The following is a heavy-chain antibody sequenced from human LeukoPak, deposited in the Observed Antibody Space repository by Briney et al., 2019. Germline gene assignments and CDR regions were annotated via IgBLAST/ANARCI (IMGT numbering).Heavy chain of an antibody. CDR1: GFTFSNAW. Sequence: GGSLRLSCAASGFTFSNAWMSWVRQAPGKGLEWVGRIKSKTDGGTTDYAAPVKGRFTISRDDSKNTLYLQMNSLKTEDTAVYYCTSRANIAVVVAATPIDYWGQGNLVTVSA. D-gene: IGHD2-15*01. V-gene: IGHV3-15*01. J-gene: IGHJ4*02. CDR2: IKSKTDGGTT. CDR3: TSRANIAVVVAATPIDY.